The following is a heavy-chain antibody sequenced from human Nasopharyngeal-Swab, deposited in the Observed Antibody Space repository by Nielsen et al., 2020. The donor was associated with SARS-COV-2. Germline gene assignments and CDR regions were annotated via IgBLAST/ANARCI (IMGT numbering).Heavy chain of an antibody. D-gene: IGHD3-10*01. J-gene: IGHJ6*02. V-gene: IGHV3-11*01. CDR1: GFAFDDYY. CDR3: AREQGYQVLLEYYYHGLDV. Sequence: GESLKISCASSGFAFDDYYMAWIRQTAGKVPEWRSYNSTSGRTTDSADSVKGGFTISRDSANNLLYLQMNSLRGEDTAVYYCAREQGYQVLLEYYYHGLDVWGRGTAVIVSS. CDR2: NSTSGRTT.